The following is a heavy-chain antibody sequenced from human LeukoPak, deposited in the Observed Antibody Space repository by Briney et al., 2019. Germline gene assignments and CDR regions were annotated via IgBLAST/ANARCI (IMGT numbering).Heavy chain of an antibody. J-gene: IGHJ4*02. D-gene: IGHD4-17*01. Sequence: GASVKVSCKASGYTFTGYYIHWVRQAPGQGLEWMGWISAYNGNTNYAQKLQGRVTMTTDTSTSTAYMELRSLRSDDTAVYYCARVSTNGDYTTFDYWGQGTLVTVSS. V-gene: IGHV1-18*04. CDR3: ARVSTNGDYTTFDY. CDR1: GYTFTGYY. CDR2: ISAYNGNT.